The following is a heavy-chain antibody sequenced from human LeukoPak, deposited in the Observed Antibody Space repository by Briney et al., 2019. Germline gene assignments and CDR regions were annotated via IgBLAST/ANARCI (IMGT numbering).Heavy chain of an antibody. V-gene: IGHV3-11*01. Sequence: PGGSLRLSCAASGFTFSDYYMSWIRQAPGKGLEWVSYISSRGSTIYYADSVKGRFTISRDNAKNSLYLQMNSLRAEDTAVYYCARDLVGATTDAFDIWGQGTMVTVSS. CDR1: GFTFSDYY. CDR3: ARDLVGATTDAFDI. CDR2: ISSRGSTI. J-gene: IGHJ3*02. D-gene: IGHD1-26*01.